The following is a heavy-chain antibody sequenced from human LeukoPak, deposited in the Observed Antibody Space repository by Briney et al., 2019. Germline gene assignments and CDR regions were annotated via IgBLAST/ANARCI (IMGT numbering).Heavy chain of an antibody. Sequence: ASVKVSCTASGYTFTRYYMDWVRQAPGQGLEWMGWINPNSGGTNYAQKFQGWVTMTRDTSISTAYMEQSRLRSADTAVYYCARGALGYYYYSGMDVWGKGTTVTVSS. V-gene: IGHV1-2*04. CDR3: ARGALGYYYYSGMDV. CDR2: INPNSGGT. CDR1: GYTFTRYY. J-gene: IGHJ6*04.